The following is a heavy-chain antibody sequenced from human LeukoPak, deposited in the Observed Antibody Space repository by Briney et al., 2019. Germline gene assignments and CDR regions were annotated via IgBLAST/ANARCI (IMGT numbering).Heavy chain of an antibody. Sequence: GGSLRLSCSASGFTFSFYAMSWVRQAPGKGLEWVSVISGSGGSTYYADSVKGRFSISRDNSKNTLYLQMDSLRAEDTAVYYCAKSSGYSYAYAYYFNYWGQGTLVTVSS. J-gene: IGHJ4*02. V-gene: IGHV3-23*01. CDR3: AKSSGYSYAYAYYFNY. CDR1: GFTFSFYA. CDR2: ISGSGGST. D-gene: IGHD5-18*01.